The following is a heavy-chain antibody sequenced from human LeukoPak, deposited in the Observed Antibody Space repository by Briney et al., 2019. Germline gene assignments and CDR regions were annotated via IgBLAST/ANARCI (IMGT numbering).Heavy chain of an antibody. CDR3: AKDHDFWSG. Sequence: PGGSLRLSCAASGFTFSSYAMSWVRKAPGKGLEWVSAIGSSGGSTYYADSVKGRFTTSRDNSKNTLYLQMNSLRAEDTAVYYCAKDHDFWSGWGQGTLVTVSS. V-gene: IGHV3-23*01. D-gene: IGHD3-3*01. CDR2: IGSSGGST. CDR1: GFTFSSYA. J-gene: IGHJ4*02.